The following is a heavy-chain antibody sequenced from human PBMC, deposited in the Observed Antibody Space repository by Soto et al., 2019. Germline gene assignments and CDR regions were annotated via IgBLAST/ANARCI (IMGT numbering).Heavy chain of an antibody. CDR3: ARGITLTY. D-gene: IGHD3-22*01. CDR1: GFTFNSHS. Sequence: SGGSLRLSCAASGFTFNSHSMSWVRQAPGKGLEWVANIKPDGGAKYYVDSVKGRFTISRDNAKNSVDLQMNSLRAEDTAVYYCARGITLTYWGQGTLVTVSS. J-gene: IGHJ4*02. V-gene: IGHV3-7*01. CDR2: IKPDGGAK.